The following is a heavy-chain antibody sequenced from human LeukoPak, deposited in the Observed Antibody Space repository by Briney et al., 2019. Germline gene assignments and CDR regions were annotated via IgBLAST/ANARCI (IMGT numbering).Heavy chain of an antibody. D-gene: IGHD1-26*01. CDR1: GGTISSYA. J-gene: IGHJ4*02. V-gene: IGHV1-69*13. Sequence: ASVKVSCKASGGTISSYAISWVRQAPGQGLEWMGGIIPIFGTANYAQKFQGRVTITADESTSTAYMELSSLRSEDTAVYYCARGVGATAQVDYWGQGTLVTVSS. CDR3: ARGVGATAQVDY. CDR2: IIPIFGTA.